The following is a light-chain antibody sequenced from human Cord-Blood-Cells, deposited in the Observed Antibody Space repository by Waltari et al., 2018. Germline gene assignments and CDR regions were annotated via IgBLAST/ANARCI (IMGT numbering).Light chain of an antibody. Sequence: EIVLTQSPATLSLSPGERATLSCRASQRVSSYLAWYQQKPGQAPRLLLYDASNRATGIPARFSGSGSGTDFTLTISSLVPEDFAVYYCQQRSNWPPWTFGQGTKVEIK. CDR2: DAS. CDR3: QQRSNWPPWT. J-gene: IGKJ1*01. CDR1: QRVSSY. V-gene: IGKV3-11*01.